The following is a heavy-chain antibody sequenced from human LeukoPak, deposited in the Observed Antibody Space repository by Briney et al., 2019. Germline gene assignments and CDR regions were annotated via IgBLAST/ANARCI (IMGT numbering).Heavy chain of an antibody. D-gene: IGHD1-26*01. J-gene: IGHJ3*02. CDR3: VRDGRRGKNGDAFDI. Sequence: SETLSLTCTLSGGSISSSFWSWLRQPAGKGLEWIGRFHSNGNRNYNASLRSRVSLSVDTSKNQFSMKVTSVTAADTAVYYCVRDGRRGKNGDAFDIWAQGKMVTVSS. CDR1: GGSISSSF. CDR2: FHSNGNR. V-gene: IGHV4-4*07.